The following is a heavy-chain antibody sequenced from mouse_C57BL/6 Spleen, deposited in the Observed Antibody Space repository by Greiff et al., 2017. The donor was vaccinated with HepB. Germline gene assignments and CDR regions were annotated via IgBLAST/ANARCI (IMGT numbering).Heavy chain of an antibody. CDR1: GYTFTSYW. V-gene: IGHV1-55*01. D-gene: IGHD3-2*02. CDR3: ARWEDSSGYGSY. J-gene: IGHJ3*01. Sequence: VQLQQSGAELVKPGASVKMSCKASGYTFTSYWITWVKQRPGQGLEWIGDIYPGSGSTNYNEKFKSKATLTVDTSSSTAYMQLSSLTSEDSAVYDCARWEDSSGYGSYWGQGTLVTVSA. CDR2: IYPGSGST.